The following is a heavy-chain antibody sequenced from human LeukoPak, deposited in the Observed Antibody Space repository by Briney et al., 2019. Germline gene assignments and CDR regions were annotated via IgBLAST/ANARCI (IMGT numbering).Heavy chain of an antibody. V-gene: IGHV1-3*01. J-gene: IGHJ4*02. CDR1: GYTFPSYA. CDR2: INAGNGNT. CDR3: ASEFLRGYSSDY. Sequence: GASVKVSFKGSGYTFPSYAMHLGRPAPGQRLEWMGWINAGNGNTKYSQKFQGRVTITRDTSASTAYMELSSLRSEDTAVYYCASEFLRGYSSDYWGQGTLVTVSS. D-gene: IGHD2-21*01.